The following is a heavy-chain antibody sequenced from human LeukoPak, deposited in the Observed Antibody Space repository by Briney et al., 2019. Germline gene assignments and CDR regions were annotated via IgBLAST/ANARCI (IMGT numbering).Heavy chain of an antibody. D-gene: IGHD2-15*01. CDR2: ISSSSSYI. CDR3: AGGYCSCCSCYFIY. V-gene: IGHV3-21*01. Sequence: PGGSLRLSCAASGFTFSSYSMNWVRLAPGKGLKWVSSISSSSSYIYYADSVKGRFTISRDNAKNSLYLQMMSLRAEDTAVYYCAGGYCSCCSCYFIYWGQGTLVTVSS. J-gene: IGHJ4*02. CDR1: GFTFSSYS.